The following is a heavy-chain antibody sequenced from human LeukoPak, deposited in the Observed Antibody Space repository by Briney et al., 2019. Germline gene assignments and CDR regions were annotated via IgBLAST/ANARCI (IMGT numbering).Heavy chain of an antibody. CDR2: FDPEDGET. V-gene: IGHV1-24*01. J-gene: IGHJ5*02. Sequence: GASVKVSCKVSVYTLTELSMHWVRQAPGKGREWMGGFDPEDGETIYARKFQGRVTMTEDTSTDTAYMELSSLRSEDTAVYYCAPGLREVRGGYEGNWFDPWGQGTLVTVSS. CDR3: APGLREVRGGYEGNWFDP. D-gene: IGHD3-10*01. CDR1: VYTLTELS.